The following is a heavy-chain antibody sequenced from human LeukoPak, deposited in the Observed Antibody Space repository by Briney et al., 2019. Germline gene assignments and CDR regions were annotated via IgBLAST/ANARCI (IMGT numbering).Heavy chain of an antibody. Sequence: SGGSLRLSCAASGFTFSSYYMSWVRQAPGKGLEWVASLQQDGSEKYYVDSVKGRFTISRDNAKNSLYLQMNSLRAEDTAVYYCARDPYGDYYFDYWGQGTLVTVSS. D-gene: IGHD4-17*01. CDR3: ARDPYGDYYFDY. J-gene: IGHJ4*02. V-gene: IGHV3-7*01. CDR2: LQQDGSEK. CDR1: GFTFSSYY.